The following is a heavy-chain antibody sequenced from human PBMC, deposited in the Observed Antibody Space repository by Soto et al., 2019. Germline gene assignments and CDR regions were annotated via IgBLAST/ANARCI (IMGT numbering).Heavy chain of an antibody. D-gene: IGHD1-26*01. CDR1: GFTFSSYA. CDR2: ISGSGGST. V-gene: IGHV3-23*01. CDR3: VKDGGGSYSRPYY. Sequence: PGGSLRLACAASGFTFSSYAMSWVRQAPGKGLEWVSAISGSGGSTYYADSVKGRFTISRDNSKNTLYLQMSSLRAQDTAVYYCVKDGGGSYSRPYYWGQGTLVTVSS. J-gene: IGHJ4*02.